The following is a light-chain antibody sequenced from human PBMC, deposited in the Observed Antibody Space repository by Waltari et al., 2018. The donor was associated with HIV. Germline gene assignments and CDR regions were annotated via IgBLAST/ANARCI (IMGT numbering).Light chain of an antibody. J-gene: IGLJ3*02. CDR2: RNN. V-gene: IGLV10-54*04. Sequence: QAGLTQPPSVSKALRQTATLTCTGNSNNVDYQGAAWLQQHQGHPPKLLSYRNNNRPAGISGRFSGYRSGNTTSLTIAGLQPEDEADYYCSAWDFSLGAWVFGGGTKLTVL. CDR1: SNNVDYQG. CDR3: SAWDFSLGAWV.